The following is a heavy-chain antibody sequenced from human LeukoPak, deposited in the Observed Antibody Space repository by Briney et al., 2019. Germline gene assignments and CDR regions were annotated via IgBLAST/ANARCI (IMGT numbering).Heavy chain of an antibody. Sequence: GGSLRLSCAASGFTFSSYSMNWVRQAPGKGLEWVSSISSSSYIYYADSVKGRFTISRDNAKNSLYLQMNSLRAEDTAVYYCAREPFTMVRGVLSYWGQGTLVTVSS. CDR3: AREPFTMVRGVLSY. V-gene: IGHV3-21*01. D-gene: IGHD3-10*01. CDR2: ISSSSYI. CDR1: GFTFSSYS. J-gene: IGHJ4*02.